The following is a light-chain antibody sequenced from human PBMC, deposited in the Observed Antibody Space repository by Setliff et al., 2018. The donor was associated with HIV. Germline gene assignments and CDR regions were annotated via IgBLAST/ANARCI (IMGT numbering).Light chain of an antibody. V-gene: IGLV1-44*01. Sequence: QSALAQPPPASGTPGQRVTISCSGSNSNIGSNTVNWYQQVPGTAPKLLIYKNNQRPSGVPDRFSGSKSGTSASLAISGLQSEDEADYYCAAWDDSLSVFVFGTGTKVTVL. CDR3: AAWDDSLSVFV. CDR1: NSNIGSNT. J-gene: IGLJ1*01. CDR2: KNN.